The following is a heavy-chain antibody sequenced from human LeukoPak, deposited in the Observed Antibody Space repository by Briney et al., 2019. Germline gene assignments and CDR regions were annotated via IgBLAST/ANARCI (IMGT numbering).Heavy chain of an antibody. CDR3: AKDRYYYDSSGYYEGQPLDI. V-gene: IGHV3-21*01. D-gene: IGHD3-22*01. J-gene: IGHJ3*02. CDR1: GFTFSSYS. Sequence: PGGSLRLSCAASGFTFSSYSMNWVRQAPGKGLEWVSSISSSSSYIYYADSVKGRFTISRDNAKNSLYLQMNSLRAEDTAVYYCAKDRYYYDSSGYYEGQPLDIWGQGTMVTVSS. CDR2: ISSSSSYI.